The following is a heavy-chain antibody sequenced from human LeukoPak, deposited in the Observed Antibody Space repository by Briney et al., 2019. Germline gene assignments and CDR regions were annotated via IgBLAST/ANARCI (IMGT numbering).Heavy chain of an antibody. D-gene: IGHD1-1*01. V-gene: IGHV4-59*12. CDR3: ARSGAAATGTFDY. CDR2: VHYSGST. CDR1: GGSISTYY. J-gene: IGHJ4*02. Sequence: SETLSLTCTVSGGSISTYYWSWIRQPPGKGLEWIGYVHYSGSTNYNPSLKSRVTISVDTSKNQFSLKLSSVTAADTAVYYCARSGAAATGTFDYWGQGTLVTVSS.